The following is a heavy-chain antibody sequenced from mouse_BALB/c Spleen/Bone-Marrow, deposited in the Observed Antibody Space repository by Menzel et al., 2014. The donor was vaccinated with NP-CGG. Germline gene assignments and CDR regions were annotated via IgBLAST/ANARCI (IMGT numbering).Heavy chain of an antibody. J-gene: IGHJ3*01. Sequence: EVQRVESGGNLVQPGGSLKLSCAASGFTFSSYTMSWVRQTPEKRLEWVAYISNGGGSTYYPGTVKGRFTISRDNATNTLYLQMSSLKSEDTAMYYCARQSYEGFAYWGQGTLVTVSA. V-gene: IGHV5-12-2*01. CDR2: ISNGGGST. D-gene: IGHD2-3*01. CDR3: ARQSYEGFAY. CDR1: GFTFSSYT.